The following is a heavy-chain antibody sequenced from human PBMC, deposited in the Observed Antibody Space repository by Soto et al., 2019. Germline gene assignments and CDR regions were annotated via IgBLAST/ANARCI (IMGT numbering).Heavy chain of an antibody. CDR1: GFTFSSFA. J-gene: IGHJ4*02. CDR2: TSHDGKYK. V-gene: IGHV3-30*04. CDR3: ARDLGGDSSSWSFDH. D-gene: IGHD6-13*01. Sequence: QVQLVESGGGVVQPGRSLRLSCAASGFTFSSFAMHWVRQAPGKGLEWVASTSHDGKYKYYADSVRGRFTISRDDSKNTLSLQMNSLRLEHTAVYYCARDLGGDSSSWSFDHWGQGTLVTVSS.